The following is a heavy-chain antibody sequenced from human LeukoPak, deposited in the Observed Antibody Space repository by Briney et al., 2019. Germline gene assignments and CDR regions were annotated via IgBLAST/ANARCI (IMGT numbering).Heavy chain of an antibody. CDR3: VKDRGWNTFDY. CDR1: GFTFGVSW. CDR2: IKEDGSVK. D-gene: IGHD1/OR15-1a*01. J-gene: IGHJ4*02. V-gene: IGHV3-7*01. Sequence: PGGSLRLSCAASGFTFGVSWMSWVRQAPGKGLEWVGNIKEDGSVKNYVESVKGRLTISRDNAKSSLFLQMNNLRVEDTAVYYCVKDRGWNTFDYWGQGILVTVSS.